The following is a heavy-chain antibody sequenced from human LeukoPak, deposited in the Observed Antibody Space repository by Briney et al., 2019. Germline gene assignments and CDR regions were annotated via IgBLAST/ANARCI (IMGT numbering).Heavy chain of an antibody. CDR2: ISAYNGNT. CDR3: ARSAPTLTYDILTGYLGY. V-gene: IGHV1-18*01. Sequence: ASVKVSCKASGYTFTSYGISWVRQAPGQGLEWMGWISAYNGNTNYAQKFQGRVTMTRDTSISTTNMELSRLRSDDTAFYYCARSAPTLTYDILTGYLGYWGQGTLVTVSS. CDR1: GYTFTSYG. J-gene: IGHJ4*02. D-gene: IGHD3-9*01.